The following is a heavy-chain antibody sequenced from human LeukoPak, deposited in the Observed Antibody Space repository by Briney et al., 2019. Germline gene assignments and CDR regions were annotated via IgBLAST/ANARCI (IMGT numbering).Heavy chain of an antibody. V-gene: IGHV3-9*01. CDR1: GFTFDDYA. CDR2: ISWNSGSI. J-gene: IGHJ4*02. Sequence: GGSLRLSCAASGFTFDDYAMHWVRQAPGKGLEWVSGISWNSGSIGYADSVKGRFTISRDNAKNSLYLQMNSLRAEDTALYYCAIDKRRDILTGYRDYWGQGTLVTVSS. D-gene: IGHD3-9*01. CDR3: AIDKRRDILTGYRDY.